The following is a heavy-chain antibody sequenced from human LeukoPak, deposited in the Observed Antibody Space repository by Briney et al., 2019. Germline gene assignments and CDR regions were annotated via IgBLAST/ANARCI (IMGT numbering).Heavy chain of an antibody. V-gene: IGHV3-43*02. CDR2: ISGDGGST. CDR1: GFTFDDYA. D-gene: IGHD6-19*01. J-gene: IGHJ3*02. CDR3: AKGISVAGTGGAFDI. Sequence: GGSQRLSCAASGFTFDDYAMHWVRQAPGKGLEWVSLISGDGGSTYYADSVKGRFTISRDNSKNSLYLRMNSLRTEDTALYYCAKGISVAGTGGAFDIWGQGTMVTVSS.